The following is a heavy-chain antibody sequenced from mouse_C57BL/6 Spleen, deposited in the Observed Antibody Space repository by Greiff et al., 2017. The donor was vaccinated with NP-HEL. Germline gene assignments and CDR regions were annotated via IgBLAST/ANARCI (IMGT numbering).Heavy chain of an antibody. Sequence: EVKLQESGEGLVKPGGSLKLSCAASGFTFSSYAMSWVRQTPEKRLEWVAYISSGGDYIYYADTVKGRFTISRDNARNTLYLQMSSLKSEDTAMYYCTSAPFYYGSSYDAMDYWGQGTSVTVSS. D-gene: IGHD1-1*01. CDR2: ISSGGDYI. V-gene: IGHV5-9-1*02. CDR3: TSAPFYYGSSYDAMDY. J-gene: IGHJ4*01. CDR1: GFTFSSYA.